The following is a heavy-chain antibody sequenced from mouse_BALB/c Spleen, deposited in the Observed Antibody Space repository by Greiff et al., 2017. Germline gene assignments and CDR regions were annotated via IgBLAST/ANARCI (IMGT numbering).Heavy chain of an antibody. Sequence: EVQVVESGGGLVKPGGSLNLSCPPSGFPLSSYPLSWVRQTPEKRLEWVASISSGGSTYYPDSVKGRFTISRDNARNILYLQMSSLRSEDTAMYYCAREGYYYAMDYWGQGTSVTVSS. J-gene: IGHJ4*01. CDR2: ISSGGST. CDR1: GFPLSSYP. CDR3: AREGYYYAMDY. D-gene: IGHD2-2*01. V-gene: IGHV5-6-5*01.